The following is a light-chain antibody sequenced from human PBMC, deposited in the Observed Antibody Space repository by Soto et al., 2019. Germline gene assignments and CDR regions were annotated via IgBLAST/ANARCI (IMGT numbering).Light chain of an antibody. CDR1: QIILYRSHNKNF. CDR3: QQYYTTPIT. CDR2: WAS. V-gene: IGKV4-1*01. Sequence: DIVMTQSPGSLAVSLGERASINFNSGQIILYRSHNKNFLAWYQQRPGQPPRLLIYWASTRESGVSDRFNGSGSGTDFTLIISNLQAEDVAVYYCQQYYTTPITFGQGTRLEIK. J-gene: IGKJ5*01.